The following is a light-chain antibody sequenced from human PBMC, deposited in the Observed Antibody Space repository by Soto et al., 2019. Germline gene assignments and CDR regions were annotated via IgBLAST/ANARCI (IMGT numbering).Light chain of an antibody. CDR3: AAWDDSLNGPA. J-gene: IGLJ2*01. V-gene: IGLV1-44*01. Sequence: QSVLTQSPSASGTPGQKVTISCSGGRFNIGNNKVNWYQQLPGTAPKLLIYSDDQRPSGVPDRFSGSESGTSASLAISGLQSSDEADYYCAAWDDSLNGPAFGGGTKLTVL. CDR1: RFNIGNNK. CDR2: SDD.